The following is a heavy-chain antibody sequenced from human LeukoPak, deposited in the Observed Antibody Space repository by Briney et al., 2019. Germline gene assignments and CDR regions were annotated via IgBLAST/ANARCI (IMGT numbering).Heavy chain of an antibody. V-gene: IGHV4-39*07. Sequence: SETLSLTCTVSGGSISTSNYYWGWIRQPPGKGLEWIGNIFYNGSTYYSPSLKSRVTISLDTSRNQFSLKLSSVTAADTAVYYCAREGYDSSGYYDYWGQGTLVTVSS. CDR2: IFYNGST. CDR3: AREGYDSSGYYDY. CDR1: GGSISTSNYY. J-gene: IGHJ4*02. D-gene: IGHD3-22*01.